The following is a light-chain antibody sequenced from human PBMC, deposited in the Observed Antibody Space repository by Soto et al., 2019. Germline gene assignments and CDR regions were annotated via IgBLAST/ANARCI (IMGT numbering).Light chain of an antibody. CDR1: QNIDSW. J-gene: IGKJ1*01. CDR2: KAS. CDR3: QQYESYSQT. V-gene: IGKV1-5*03. Sequence: DIQMTQSPSTLSASEGDRVTITCRASQNIDSWLAWYQQKPGKAPKLLISKASSLESGVPLRFGGSGSGTEFTLTISSLQPDDFATYYCQQYESYSQTFGQGTKVGI.